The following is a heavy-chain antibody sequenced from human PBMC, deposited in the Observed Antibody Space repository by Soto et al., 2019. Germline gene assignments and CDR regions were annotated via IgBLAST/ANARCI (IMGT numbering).Heavy chain of an antibody. J-gene: IGHJ6*03. V-gene: IGHV4-59*08. CDR3: ARRGVDYDFWSGPSSPDYYYYMDV. Sequence: SETLSLTCTVSGGSISSYYWSWIRQPPGKGPEWIGYIYYSGSTNYNPSLKSRVTISVDTSKNQFSLKLSSVTAADTAVYYCARRGVDYDFWSGPSSPDYYYYMDVWGKGTTVTVSS. CDR1: GGSISSYY. CDR2: IYYSGST. D-gene: IGHD3-3*01.